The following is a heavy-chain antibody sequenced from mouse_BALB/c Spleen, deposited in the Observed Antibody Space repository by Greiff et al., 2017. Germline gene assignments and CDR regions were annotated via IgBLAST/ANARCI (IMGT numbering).Heavy chain of an antibody. CDR2: ISSGSSTI. CDR1: GFTFSSFG. V-gene: IGHV5-17*02. D-gene: IGHD5-1*01. J-gene: IGHJ4*01. CDR3: ARFGVRGAMDY. Sequence: EVKVVESGGGLVQPGGSRKLSCAASGFTFSSFGMHWVRQAPEKGLEWVAYISSGSSTIYYADTVKGRFTISRDNPKNTLFLQMTSLRSEDTAMYYCARFGVRGAMDYWGQGTSVTVSS.